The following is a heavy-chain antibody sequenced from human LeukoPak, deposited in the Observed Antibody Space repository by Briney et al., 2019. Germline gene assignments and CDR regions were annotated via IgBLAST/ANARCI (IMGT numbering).Heavy chain of an antibody. CDR1: GFTFSSYS. J-gene: IGHJ3*02. D-gene: IGHD3-22*01. CDR2: ISSSSSYI. V-gene: IGHV3-21*01. Sequence: GGSLRLSRAASGFTFSSYSMNWVRQAPGKGLEWVSSISSSSSYIYYADSVKGRFTISRDNAKNSLYLQMNSLRAEDTAVYYCARERRSVVTTTDAFDIWGQGTMVTVSS. CDR3: ARERRSVVTTTDAFDI.